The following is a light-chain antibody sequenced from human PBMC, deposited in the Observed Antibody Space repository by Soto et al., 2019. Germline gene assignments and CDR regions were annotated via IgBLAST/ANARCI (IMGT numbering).Light chain of an antibody. V-gene: IGKV3D-7*01. CDR2: GAS. CDR1: QSLSNTY. Sequence: EIVMTQSRVTLSLSPGDRATLSCRASQSLSNTYISWYQQKPGQAPRLLIYGASTRATGIPARFSGSGSGTDFTLTISSLQPEDFALYYCHQDFDLPLTFGGGTKVEIK. CDR3: HQDFDLPLT. J-gene: IGKJ4*01.